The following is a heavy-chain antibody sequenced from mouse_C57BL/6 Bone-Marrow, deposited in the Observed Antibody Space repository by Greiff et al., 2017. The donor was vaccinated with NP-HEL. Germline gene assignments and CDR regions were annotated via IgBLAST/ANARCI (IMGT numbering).Heavy chain of an antibody. V-gene: IGHV1-64*01. Sequence: QVQLQQPGAELVKPGASVKLSCKASGYTFTSYWMHWVKQRPGQGLEWIGMIHPNSGSTNYNEKFKSKATLTVVKSSSTAYMQLSSLTSEDSAVYYCASRYYYGSRDYYAMDYWGQGTSVTVSS. CDR1: GYTFTSYW. J-gene: IGHJ4*01. CDR3: ASRYYYGSRDYYAMDY. CDR2: IHPNSGST. D-gene: IGHD1-1*01.